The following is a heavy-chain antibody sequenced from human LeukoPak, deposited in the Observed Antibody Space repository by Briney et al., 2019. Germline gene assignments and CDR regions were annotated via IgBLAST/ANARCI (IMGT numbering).Heavy chain of an antibody. D-gene: IGHD1-26*01. CDR2: TIPIFGTA. Sequence: SVKVSCKASGGTFSSYAISWVRRAPGQGLEWMGGTIPIFGTANYAQKFQGRVTITADESTSTAYMELSSLRSEDTAVYYCARDRTVVTLSGSQTYYFDYWGQGTLVTVSS. CDR1: GGTFSSYA. CDR3: ARDRTVVTLSGSQTYYFDY. J-gene: IGHJ4*02. V-gene: IGHV1-69*01.